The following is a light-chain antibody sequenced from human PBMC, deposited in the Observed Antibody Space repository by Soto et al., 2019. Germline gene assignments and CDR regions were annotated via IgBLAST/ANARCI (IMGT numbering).Light chain of an antibody. CDR2: GAS. V-gene: IGKV3-20*01. CDR3: QQYNNWPPVWT. Sequence: EIVLTQSPGTLSLSPGERATLSCRASQSVSSSYLAWYQQKPGQAPRLLIYGASSRATGIPDRFSGSGSGTDFTLTISSLQSEDFAVYYCQQYNNWPPVWTFGQGTKVDI. CDR1: QSVSSSY. J-gene: IGKJ1*01.